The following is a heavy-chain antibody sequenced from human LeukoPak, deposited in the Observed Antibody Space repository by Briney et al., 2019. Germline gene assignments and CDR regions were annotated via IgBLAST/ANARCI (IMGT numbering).Heavy chain of an antibody. D-gene: IGHD6-13*01. CDR2: ISDSGGNT. V-gene: IGHV3-23*01. Sequence: GGSLRLSCAASGFTFRNYAMNWVRQAPGKGLEWVSGISDSGGNTYYAESVKGRFTISRDNSKNTLYLQMNSLRVEDTALYYCAKAGEWPARHLMAAAGTTDSWGQGTLVIVSS. J-gene: IGHJ4*02. CDR1: GFTFRNYA. CDR3: AKAGEWPARHLMAAAGTTDS.